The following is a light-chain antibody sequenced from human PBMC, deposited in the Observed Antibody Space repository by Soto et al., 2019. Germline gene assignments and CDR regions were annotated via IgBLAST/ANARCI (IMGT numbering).Light chain of an antibody. Sequence: DIQMTQSPSTLSASVGDRVTITCRASQTISKWLAWYQQKPGKAPKVLIYDASSLKSGVPSRFSGSGSGTEFTPTISSLQPDDFATYYCQQYHTYSTFGQGTKVDIK. CDR2: DAS. V-gene: IGKV1-5*01. CDR1: QTISKW. J-gene: IGKJ1*01. CDR3: QQYHTYST.